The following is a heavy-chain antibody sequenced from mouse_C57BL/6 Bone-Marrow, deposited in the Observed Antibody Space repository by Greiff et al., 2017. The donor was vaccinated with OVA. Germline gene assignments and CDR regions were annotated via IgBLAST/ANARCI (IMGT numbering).Heavy chain of an antibody. V-gene: IGHV1-80*01. D-gene: IGHD1-1*01. CDR3: ARDNYGTPYAMDY. CDR1: GYAFSSYW. CDR2: IYPGDGDT. Sequence: VKLQESGAELVKPGASVKISCKASGYAFSSYWMNWVKQRPGKGLEWIGQIYPGDGDTNYNGKFKGKATLTADKSSSTAYMQLSSLTSEDSAVYFCARDNYGTPYAMDYWGQGTSVTVSS. J-gene: IGHJ4*01.